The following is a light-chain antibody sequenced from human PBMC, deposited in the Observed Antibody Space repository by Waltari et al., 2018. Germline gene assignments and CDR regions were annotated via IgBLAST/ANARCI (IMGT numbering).Light chain of an antibody. CDR3: FSYRRSSTGV. Sequence: QSALTQPASVSGSPGQSITISCTGTSRDVGGYDYVSWYHPHPGKAPKLLLYDVTKRPSGVSNRCSGSKAANTASLTISGLQAEDEADYYCFSYRRSSTGVFGEGTKLTVL. V-gene: IGLV2-14*03. CDR1: SRDVGGYDY. J-gene: IGLJ3*02. CDR2: DVT.